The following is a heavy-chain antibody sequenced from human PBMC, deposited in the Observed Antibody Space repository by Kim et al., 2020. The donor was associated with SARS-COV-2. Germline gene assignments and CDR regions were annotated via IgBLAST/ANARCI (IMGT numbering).Heavy chain of an antibody. V-gene: IGHV3-30*07. CDR3: ARGAYYYVSSGYPDAFDI. J-gene: IGHJ3*02. D-gene: IGHD3-22*01. Sequence: NGRFTISGDNSKNTLYLQMNSLRAEDTAVYYCARGAYYYVSSGYPDAFDIWGQGTMVTVSS.